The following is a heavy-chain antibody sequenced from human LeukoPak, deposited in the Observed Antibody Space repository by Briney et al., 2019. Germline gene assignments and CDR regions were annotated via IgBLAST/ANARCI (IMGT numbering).Heavy chain of an antibody. CDR1: GGSFSGYY. V-gene: IGHV4-34*01. CDR2: INHSGGT. J-gene: IGHJ4*02. CDR3: ARHLWSAYHKFDY. Sequence: SETLSLTCAVYGGSFSGYYWTWIRQPPGKGLEWIGEINHSGGTNYNPSLKSRVTISVDTSKNQFSLKLSSVTAADTAVYYCARHLWSAYHKFDYWGQGTLVTVSS. D-gene: IGHD3-3*01.